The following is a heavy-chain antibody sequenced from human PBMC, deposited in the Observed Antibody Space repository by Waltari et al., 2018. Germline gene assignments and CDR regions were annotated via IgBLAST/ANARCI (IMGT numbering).Heavy chain of an antibody. CDR3: AKASRGSGYDWDAFDI. CDR1: GFTFSSYD. J-gene: IGHJ3*02. V-gene: IGHV3-30-3*02. CDR2: ISSDGTFK. Sequence: QVQLVESGGGVVQPGRSLRLSCAASGFTFSSYDVHWVCQAPGKGLEWVAVISSDGTFKYHADSVKGRFTISRDNPKNTLYLQMNSLRTEDTAVYYCAKASRGSGYDWDAFDIWGLGTMVTVSS. D-gene: IGHD5-12*01.